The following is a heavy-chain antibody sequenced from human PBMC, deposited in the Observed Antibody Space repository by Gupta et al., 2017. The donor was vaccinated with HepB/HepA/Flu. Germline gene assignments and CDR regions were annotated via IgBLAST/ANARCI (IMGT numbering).Heavy chain of an antibody. CDR1: GFPVSRYW. J-gene: IGHJ4*02. D-gene: IGHD2/OR15-2a*01. V-gene: IGHV3-74*01. CDR2: MNQHGSVI. CDR3: SRDTFGPYDY. Sequence: EVQLAESGGGLVQPGGSLRLSCAASGFPVSRYWMDWVRQAPGKGLVWVSRMNQHGSVINYADSVKGRFTISRDNTKNALYPQMNSLRAEDTAIYFCSRDTFGPYDYWGQGTLVTVSS.